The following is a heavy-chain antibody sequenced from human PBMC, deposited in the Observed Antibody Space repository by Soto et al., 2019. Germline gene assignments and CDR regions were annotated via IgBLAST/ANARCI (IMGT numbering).Heavy chain of an antibody. V-gene: IGHV3-30-3*01. CDR2: ISYDGSNK. D-gene: IGHD2-15*01. J-gene: IGHJ3*02. CDR1: GFTFSSYA. CDR3: ARSGRYCSGGSCYSGIDAFDI. Sequence: QVQLVESGGGVVQPGRSLRLSCAASGFTFSSYAMHWVRQAPGKGLEWVTVISYDGSNKYYADSVKGRFTISRDNSKNTLYLQMNSLRAEDTAVYYCARSGRYCSGGSCYSGIDAFDIWGQGTMVTVSS.